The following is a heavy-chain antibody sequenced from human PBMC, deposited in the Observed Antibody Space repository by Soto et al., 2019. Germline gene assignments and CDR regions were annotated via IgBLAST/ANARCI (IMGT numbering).Heavy chain of an antibody. CDR3: ARDRFYGSGNPQNLYYYYYGMDV. CDR1: GGSISSGGYY. Sequence: QVQLQESGPGLVKPSQTLSLTCTVSGGSISSGGYYWSWIRQHPGKGLEWIGYIYYSGSTYYNPSLKSRVTISVDTSKNQFSLKLSSVTAAVTAVYYCARDRFYGSGNPQNLYYYYYGMDVWGQGTTVTVSS. D-gene: IGHD3-10*01. J-gene: IGHJ6*02. V-gene: IGHV4-31*03. CDR2: IYYSGST.